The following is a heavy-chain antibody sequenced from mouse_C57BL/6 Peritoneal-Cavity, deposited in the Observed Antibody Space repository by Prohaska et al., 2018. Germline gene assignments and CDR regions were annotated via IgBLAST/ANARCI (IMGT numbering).Heavy chain of an antibody. CDR1: GYTFTSYD. J-gene: IGHJ3*01. V-gene: IGHV1-85*01. Sequence: QVQLQQSGPELVKPGASLKLSCKASGYTFTSYDINWVKQRLGQGLEWLGWIYPRDGSTKYNEKCKGKATLTVDTSSSTAYSGLHGLTSEDSAVYFSARSDWVGWFAYWGQGTLVTVSA. D-gene: IGHD4-1*01. CDR3: ARSDWVGWFAY. CDR2: IYPRDGST.